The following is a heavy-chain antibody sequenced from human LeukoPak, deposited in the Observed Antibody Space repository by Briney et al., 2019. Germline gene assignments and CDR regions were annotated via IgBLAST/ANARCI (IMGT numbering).Heavy chain of an antibody. CDR3: ARARSADTAMVYFDY. V-gene: IGHV3-21*01. J-gene: IGHJ4*02. D-gene: IGHD5-18*01. CDR1: GFTFSSYY. CDR2: ISSSSSYI. Sequence: GGSLRLSCAASGFTFSSYYMNWVRQAPGKGLEWVSSISSSSSYIYYEDSVKGRFTISRDNAKNSLYLQMNSLRAEDTAVYYCARARSADTAMVYFDYWGQGTLVTVFS.